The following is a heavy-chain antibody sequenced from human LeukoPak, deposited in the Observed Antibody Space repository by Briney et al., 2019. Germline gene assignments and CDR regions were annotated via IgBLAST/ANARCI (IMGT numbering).Heavy chain of an antibody. J-gene: IGHJ4*02. Sequence: GGSLTLSCAATGFTLSNYWMHWVRHAPGKGLVWVSRINSDGSSTNYADSVKGRFTISRDNSKNTLYLQINSLRAEDTAVYYCVVMIVGWWGQGTLVTVSS. CDR2: INSDGSST. CDR1: GFTLSNYW. CDR3: VVMIVGW. D-gene: IGHD3-22*01. V-gene: IGHV3-74*01.